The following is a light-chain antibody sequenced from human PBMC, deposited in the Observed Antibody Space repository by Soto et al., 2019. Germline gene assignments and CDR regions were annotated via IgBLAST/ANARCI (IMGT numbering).Light chain of an antibody. CDR3: CLYAVTFYV. Sequence: QSALTQPRSVSGSTGQPVTISGTGTSSDVGTYDFVSWYQQHPGKSPRLMIFDVSERPSGVTDRFSGSKSGNTASLTISGLQDEDEADYYCCLYAVTFYVFGTGTKVTVL. CDR2: DVS. J-gene: IGLJ1*01. V-gene: IGLV2-11*01. CDR1: SSDVGTYDF.